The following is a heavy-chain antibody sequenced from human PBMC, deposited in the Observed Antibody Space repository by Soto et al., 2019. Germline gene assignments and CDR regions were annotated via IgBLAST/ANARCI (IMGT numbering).Heavy chain of an antibody. V-gene: IGHV4-34*01. D-gene: IGHD6-13*01. CDR2: INHSGST. CDR1: GGSFSGYY. Sequence: SETLSLTCAVYGGSFSGYYWSWIRQPPGKGLEWIGEINHSGSTNYNPSLKSRVTISVDTSKNQFSLKLSSVTAADTAVYYCARGKGAYSSSWYVSGTYYFDYWGQGTLVTVSS. CDR3: ARGKGAYSSSWYVSGTYYFDY. J-gene: IGHJ4*02.